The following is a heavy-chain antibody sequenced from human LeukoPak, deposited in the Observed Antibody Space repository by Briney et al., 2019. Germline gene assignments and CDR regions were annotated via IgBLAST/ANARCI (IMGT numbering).Heavy chain of an antibody. CDR1: GGSFSGYY. V-gene: IGHV4-59*01. J-gene: IGHJ5*02. D-gene: IGHD2-15*01. CDR3: ARHVDASSCYSWFDP. CDR2: IYHSGST. Sequence: SQTLSLTCAVYGGSFSGYYWSWIRQPPGKGLEWIGCIYHSGSTNYNPSLKSRVTISLDTSKNQFSLRLSSVTAADTAVYYCARHVDASSCYSWFDPWGQGTLVTVSS.